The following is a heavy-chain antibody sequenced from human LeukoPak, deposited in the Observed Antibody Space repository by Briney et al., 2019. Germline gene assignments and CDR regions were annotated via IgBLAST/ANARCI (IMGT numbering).Heavy chain of an antibody. J-gene: IGHJ4*02. Sequence: GGSLRLCCAASGFTFSSYGMHWVRQAPGQGLEWVAVIWYDGSNKYHADSVQGRFTISRDNSKNMVYLQMNSLRDEDTAVYYCARDPGGIHSYWGQGTLVTVSS. CDR2: IWYDGSNK. D-gene: IGHD1-26*01. CDR3: ARDPGGIHSY. CDR1: GFTFSSYG. V-gene: IGHV3-33*01.